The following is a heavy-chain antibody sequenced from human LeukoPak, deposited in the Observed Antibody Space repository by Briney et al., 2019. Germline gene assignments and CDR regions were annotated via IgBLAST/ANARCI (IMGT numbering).Heavy chain of an antibody. CDR1: GGSISSYY. CDR2: IYYSGST. Sequence: SETLSLTCTVSGGSISSYYWSWIRQPPGKGLEWIGYIYYSGSTNYNPSLKSRVTISVDTSKNQFSLKLSSVTAADTAVYYCARENNSPGYYYYMDVWGKGTTVTVSS. D-gene: IGHD4-23*01. V-gene: IGHV4-59*01. CDR3: ARENNSPGYYYYMDV. J-gene: IGHJ6*03.